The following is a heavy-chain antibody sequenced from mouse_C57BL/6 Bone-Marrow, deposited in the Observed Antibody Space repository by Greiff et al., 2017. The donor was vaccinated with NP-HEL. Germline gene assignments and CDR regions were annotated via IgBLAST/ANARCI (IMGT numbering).Heavy chain of an antibody. CDR1: GYTFTDYY. CDR2: LFPGSGST. CDR3: ARAGAMDY. Sequence: VQLQQSGPELVKPGASVKISCKASGYTFTDYYINWVKQRPGQGLEWIGWLFPGSGSTYSNEKFKCKATLTVDKSRSTAYMLLSSLTSEDSAVYFCARAGAMDYWGQGTSVTVSS. J-gene: IGHJ4*01. V-gene: IGHV1-75*01.